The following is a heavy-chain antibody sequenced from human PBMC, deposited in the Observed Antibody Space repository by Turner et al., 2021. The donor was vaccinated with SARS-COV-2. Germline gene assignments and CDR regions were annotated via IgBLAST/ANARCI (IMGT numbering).Heavy chain of an antibody. V-gene: IGHV3-30*18. CDR2: ISNDGSNK. J-gene: IGHJ4*02. Sequence: QVQLVESGGGVVQPGRSLRLSCAASGFTFSSYGMGWVRQAPGKGLECVAVISNDGSNKYYADSVKGRFTISRDNSKNTLYLQMNSLRAEDTAVYYCAKDGAPFLLYFGEPTFYFDYWGQGTLVTVSS. CDR3: AKDGAPFLLYFGEPTFYFDY. CDR1: GFTFSSYG. D-gene: IGHD3-10*01.